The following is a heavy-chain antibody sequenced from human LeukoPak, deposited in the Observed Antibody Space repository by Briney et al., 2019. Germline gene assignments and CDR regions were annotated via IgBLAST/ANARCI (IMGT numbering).Heavy chain of an antibody. V-gene: IGHV1-18*01. D-gene: IGHD2-8*01. J-gene: IGHJ4*02. CDR1: GYTFATYG. Sequence: ASVKVSCKASGYTFATYGISCVRQAPGQGLEWMGWISADNGNTNYAQKVQGRVTMTTDTSTNTAYMELRSLRSDDTAVYYCARGTNPPYFDSWGQGTLVTVSS. CDR2: ISADNGNT. CDR3: ARGTNPPYFDS.